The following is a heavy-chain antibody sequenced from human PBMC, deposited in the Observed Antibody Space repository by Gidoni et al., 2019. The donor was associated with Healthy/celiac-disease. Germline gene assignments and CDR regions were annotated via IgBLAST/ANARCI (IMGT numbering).Heavy chain of an antibody. CDR2: INAGNGNT. J-gene: IGHJ3*02. D-gene: IGHD1-26*01. CDR3: ARVGREMGDAFDI. V-gene: IGHV1-3*01. Sequence: QVQLVQSGAEVKKPGASVKVSCKASGYTFTSYAMHWVRQAPGQRLEWMGWINAGNGNTKYSQKFQGRVTITRDTSASTAYMELSSLRSEDTAVYYCARVGREMGDAFDIWGQGTMVTVSS. CDR1: GYTFTSYA.